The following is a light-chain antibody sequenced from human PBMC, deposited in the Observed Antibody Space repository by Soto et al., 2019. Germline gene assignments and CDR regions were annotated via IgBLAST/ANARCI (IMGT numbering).Light chain of an antibody. V-gene: IGLV2-14*01. CDR1: IRDVGGYKY. CDR3: SSYTRSTTLV. J-gene: IGLJ2*01. Sequence: QSALTQPASVSGSPGQSITISCTGTIRDVGGYKYVSWYQQHPGKAPKLMIYDISNRPSGVSNRFSGSQSGNTASLTISGLQAEDEADYYCSSYTRSTTLVFGGGTKVTVL. CDR2: DIS.